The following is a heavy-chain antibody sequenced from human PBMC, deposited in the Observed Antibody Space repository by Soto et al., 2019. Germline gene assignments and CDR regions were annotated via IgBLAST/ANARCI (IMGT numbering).Heavy chain of an antibody. CDR1: GDSINSSPYY. V-gene: IGHV4-39*01. CDR2: MFYGGGTY. Sequence: SETLSLACIVSGDSINSSPYYWGWIRQPPGKGLEWIGSMFYGGGTYYYSPSLKSRVTISVDTAKNQFSLTMTSVTAADTAVNFCGRPAGLGSYYYDFWGPGTLVTVSS. CDR3: GRPAGLGSYYYDF. D-gene: IGHD6-19*01. J-gene: IGHJ4*02.